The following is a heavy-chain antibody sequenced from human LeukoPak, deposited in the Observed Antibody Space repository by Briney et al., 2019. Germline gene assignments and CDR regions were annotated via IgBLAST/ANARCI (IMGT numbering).Heavy chain of an antibody. V-gene: IGHV1-8*02. D-gene: IGHD5-24*01. CDR3: ARATPGGLHGYSFDY. CDR2: MNPNSGNT. J-gene: IGHJ4*02. Sequence: GASVKVSCKASGYTFKNCDINWVRQATGQGLEWKGWMNPNSGNTGFAQKFQDRVSMTRDTSINTAYMELTSLRSGDTAVYYCARATPGGLHGYSFDYWGQGTVVTVYS. CDR1: GYTFKNCD.